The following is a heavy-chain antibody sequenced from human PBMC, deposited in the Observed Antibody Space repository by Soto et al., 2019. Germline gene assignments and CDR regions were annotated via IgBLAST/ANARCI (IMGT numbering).Heavy chain of an antibody. V-gene: IGHV4-39*01. D-gene: IGHD3-10*01. Sequence: PSETLSLTCTVFCRSISSSSYYWGWFRQPPGKGLEWIGSIYYSGSTYYNPSLKSRVTISVDTSKNQFSLKLSSVTAADTAVYYCAKGGSGSYSNAFDIWGQGTMVT. CDR2: IYYSGST. CDR1: CRSISSSSYY. J-gene: IGHJ3*02. CDR3: AKGGSGSYSNAFDI.